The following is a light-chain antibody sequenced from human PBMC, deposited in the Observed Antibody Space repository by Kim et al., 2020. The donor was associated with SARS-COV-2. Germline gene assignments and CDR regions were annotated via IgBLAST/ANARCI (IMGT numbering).Light chain of an antibody. J-gene: IGLJ2*01. CDR2: EDR. CDR1: KLGDKY. CDR3: QAWDNNNVV. Sequence: SYELTQPPSVSLSPGHMDSITCSGDKLGDKYVSWYQQRTGQSLVVVIYEDRMRPSGIPERFSGSNSGNTATLTISGTQALDEADYYCQAWDNNNVVFGGGTKVTVL. V-gene: IGLV3-1*01.